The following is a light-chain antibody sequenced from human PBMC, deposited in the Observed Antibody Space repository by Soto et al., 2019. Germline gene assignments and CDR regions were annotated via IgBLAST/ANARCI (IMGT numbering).Light chain of an antibody. CDR1: SSDVGGYNY. CDR2: EVS. Sequence: QSALTQPASVSGSPGQSINISCTGTSSDVGGYNYVSWYQQHPGKAPKLMIYEVSNRPSGVSNRFSGSKSGNTASLTISGLQAEDEDDYYCSSYTSSSTPYVFGTGTKLTVL. CDR3: SSYTSSSTPYV. J-gene: IGLJ1*01. V-gene: IGLV2-14*01.